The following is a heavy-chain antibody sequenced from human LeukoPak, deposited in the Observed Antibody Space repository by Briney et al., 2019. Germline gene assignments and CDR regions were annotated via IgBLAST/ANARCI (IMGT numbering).Heavy chain of an antibody. V-gene: IGHV4-30-4*08. J-gene: IGHJ4*02. CDR2: IYYSGST. Sequence: SQTLSLTCTVSDGSISSGGYYWSWIRQHPGKGLEWIGYIYYSGSTYYNPSLKSRVTISVDTSKNQFSPKLSSVTAADTAVYYCARDAAHYYYDSSGYPRRIFDYWGQGTLVTVSS. CDR3: ARDAAHYYYDSSGYPRRIFDY. CDR1: DGSISSGGYY. D-gene: IGHD3-22*01.